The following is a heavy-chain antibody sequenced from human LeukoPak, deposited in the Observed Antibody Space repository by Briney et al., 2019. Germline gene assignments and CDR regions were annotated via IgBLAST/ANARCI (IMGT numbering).Heavy chain of an antibody. CDR3: ARLSSSPYY. Sequence: PSETLSLTCTVSGGSFSKSNYYWGWIRQPPGKGLEWIGSVFYSGITSYNPSLESRVTMSVDTSKNQFSLKLSSVTAADTAVYYCARLSSSPYYWGQGTLVTVSS. V-gene: IGHV4-39*01. D-gene: IGHD6-6*01. J-gene: IGHJ4*02. CDR2: VFYSGIT. CDR1: GGSFSKSNYY.